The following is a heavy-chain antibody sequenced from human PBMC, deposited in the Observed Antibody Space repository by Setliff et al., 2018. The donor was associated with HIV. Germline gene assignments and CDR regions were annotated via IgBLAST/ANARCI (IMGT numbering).Heavy chain of an antibody. D-gene: IGHD3-22*01. V-gene: IGHV5-51*01. CDR1: GYSFTSNW. J-gene: IGHJ3*02. CDR2: IYPADSDT. Sequence: PGESLKLSCKGSGYSFTSNWIGWVRQMPGKGLEWMGIIYPADSDTRYSPSFQGQVTISADKSIRTAYLQWSSLKASDTAMYYCARRFPDGYYDSSGYYYDAFDIWGQGTMVT. CDR3: ARRFPDGYYDSSGYYYDAFDI.